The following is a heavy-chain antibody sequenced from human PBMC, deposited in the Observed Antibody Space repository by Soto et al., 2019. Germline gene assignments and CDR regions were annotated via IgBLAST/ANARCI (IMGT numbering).Heavy chain of an antibody. CDR3: ARDERLDCSSTSCYAESYYYYYMDV. CDR2: ISSSSSYI. D-gene: IGHD2-2*01. CDR1: GFPFSSYS. Sequence: PGGSLRLSCAASGFPFSSYSMNWVRQAPGKGLEWVSSISSSSSYIYYADSVKGRFTISRDNAKNSLYLQMNSLRAEDTAVYYCARDERLDCSSTSCYAESYYYYYMDVWGKGTTVTVSS. V-gene: IGHV3-21*01. J-gene: IGHJ6*03.